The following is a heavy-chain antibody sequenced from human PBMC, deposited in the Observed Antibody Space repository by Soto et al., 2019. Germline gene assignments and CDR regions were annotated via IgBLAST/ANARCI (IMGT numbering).Heavy chain of an antibody. CDR1: GLKFSGYG. CDR3: ARDDVRDYYYYYGMDV. J-gene: IGHJ6*02. D-gene: IGHD2-8*01. V-gene: IGHV3-21*01. CDR2: ISSSSSYI. Sequence: PGGSLRLSSAASGLKFSGYGVNWVRQAPGKGLEWVSSISSSSSYIYYADSVKGRFTISRDNAKNLLYLQMNSLRAEDTAVYYCARDDVRDYYYYYGMDVWGQGTTVTVSS.